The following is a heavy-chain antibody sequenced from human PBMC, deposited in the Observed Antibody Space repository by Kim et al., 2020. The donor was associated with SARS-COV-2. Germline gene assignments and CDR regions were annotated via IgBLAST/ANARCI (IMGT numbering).Heavy chain of an antibody. V-gene: IGHV3-64*01. CDR1: GFTFSSYA. CDR2: ISSNGGST. J-gene: IGHJ4*02. CDR3: ARRRSWYALDY. D-gene: IGHD6-13*01. Sequence: GGSLRLSCAASGFTFSSYAMHWVRQAPGKGLEYVSAISSNGGSTYYANSVKGRFTISRDNSKNTLYLQMGSLRAEDMAVYYCARRRSWYALDYWGQGTLVTVSS.